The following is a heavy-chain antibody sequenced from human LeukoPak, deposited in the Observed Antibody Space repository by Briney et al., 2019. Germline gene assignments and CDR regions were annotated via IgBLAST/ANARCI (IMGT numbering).Heavy chain of an antibody. V-gene: IGHV4-59*08. CDR3: ARHLKWGGGLDY. J-gene: IGHJ4*02. CDR1: GGSIGSYF. CDR2: IYSSGST. D-gene: IGHD3-3*01. Sequence: SETLSLTCTVSGGSIGSYFWSWIRQPPGKGLEWIAYIYSSGSTNYGPSLKSRVTISLDTSKNQFSLKLSSVTAADTAVYYCARHLKWGGGLDYWGQGTLVAVSS.